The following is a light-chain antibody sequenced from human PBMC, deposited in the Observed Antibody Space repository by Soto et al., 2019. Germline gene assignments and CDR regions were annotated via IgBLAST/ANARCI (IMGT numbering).Light chain of an antibody. CDR3: ISFTTSSTYI. V-gene: IGLV2-18*02. Sequence: QSALTQPDSVSGSPGQSITISCTGTSSDIGSYNRVSWYQQPPGTAPKLIIYEVNNRPSGVPDRFSGSKSGNTASLTISGLQAEDEADYYCISFTTSSTYIYATGTKVTVL. CDR2: EVN. J-gene: IGLJ1*01. CDR1: SSDIGSYNR.